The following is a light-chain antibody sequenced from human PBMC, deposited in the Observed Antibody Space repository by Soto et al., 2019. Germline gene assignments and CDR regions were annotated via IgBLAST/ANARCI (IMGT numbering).Light chain of an antibody. CDR2: DAS. CDR3: QQRSNWPWVVYT. J-gene: IGKJ2*01. CDR1: QSVSSY. V-gene: IGKV3-11*01. Sequence: EIVLTQSPATLSLSPGERATLSCRASQSVSSYLAWYQQKPGQAPRLLIYDASNRATGIPARFSGSGSGTDFTLTISSLEPEDFAVYYCQQRSNWPWVVYTFGQGTKLEIK.